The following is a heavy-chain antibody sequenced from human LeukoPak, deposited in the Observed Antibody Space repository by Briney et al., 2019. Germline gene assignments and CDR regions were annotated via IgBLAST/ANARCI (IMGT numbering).Heavy chain of an antibody. CDR3: AREDWLRTLYSGSYDY. CDR2: IKQDGSEK. CDR1: GFTFSSYE. D-gene: IGHD1-26*01. V-gene: IGHV3-7*01. J-gene: IGHJ4*02. Sequence: PGGSLRLSCAASGFTFSSYEMNWVRQAPGKGLEWVANIKQDGSEKYYVDSVKGRFTISRDNAKNSLYLQMNSLRAEDTAVYYCAREDWLRTLYSGSYDYWGQGTLVTVSS.